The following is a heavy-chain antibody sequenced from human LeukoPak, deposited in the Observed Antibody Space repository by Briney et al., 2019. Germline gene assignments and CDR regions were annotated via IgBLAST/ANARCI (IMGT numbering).Heavy chain of an antibody. J-gene: IGHJ4*02. V-gene: IGHV3-66*02. Sequence: GGSLSLSCAASGFTISSNYMSWLRQAPGKGLEWVSVIYSGGSTYYADSVKGRFTISRDTSKNTLYLQMNSLRAEDTAVYYCARDPFDRSSGYWGQGTLVTVSS. D-gene: IGHD3-9*01. CDR1: GFTISSNY. CDR2: IYSGGST. CDR3: ARDPFDRSSGY.